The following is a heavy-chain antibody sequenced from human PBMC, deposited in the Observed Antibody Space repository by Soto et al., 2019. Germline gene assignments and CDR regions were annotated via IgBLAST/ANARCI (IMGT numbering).Heavy chain of an antibody. V-gene: IGHV3-21*01. CDR2: ISSSSSYI. Sequence: PGGSLRLSCAASGFTFSSYSMNWVRQAPGKGLEWVSSISSSSSYIYYADSVKGRFTISRDNAKNSLYLQMNSLRAEDTAVYYCARDQNYDSSGMGYWGQGTLVTVSS. D-gene: IGHD3-22*01. J-gene: IGHJ4*02. CDR3: ARDQNYDSSGMGY. CDR1: GFTFSSYS.